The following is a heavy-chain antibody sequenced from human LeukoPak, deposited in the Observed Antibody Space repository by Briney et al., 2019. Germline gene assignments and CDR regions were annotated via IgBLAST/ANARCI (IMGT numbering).Heavy chain of an antibody. CDR3: ARWDGYNFFDY. J-gene: IGHJ4*02. Sequence: SETLSLTCSVSGGSIISYYWTWVRQPPGKGLEWIGYIYYTGSTNYNPSLKSRVTISVDTSKNQFSLKLSSVTAADTAVYYCARWDGYNFFDYWGQGTLVTVSS. CDR1: GGSIISYY. CDR2: IYYTGST. D-gene: IGHD5-24*01. V-gene: IGHV4-59*01.